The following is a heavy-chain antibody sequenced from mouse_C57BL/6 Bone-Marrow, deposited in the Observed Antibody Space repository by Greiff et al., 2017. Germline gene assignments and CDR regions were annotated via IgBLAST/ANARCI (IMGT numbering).Heavy chain of an antibody. J-gene: IGHJ2*01. CDR3: ARPNYYYGSSYLDY. CDR1: GFTFSSYG. CDR2: ISSGGSYN. Sequence: EVKLVESGGDLVKPGGSLKLSCAASGFTFSSYGMSWVRQTPDKRLEWVATISSGGSYNYYPDSVKGRFTISRDNAKNTLYLQMSSLKSEDTAMYYCARPNYYYGSSYLDYWGQGTTLTVSS. D-gene: IGHD1-1*01. V-gene: IGHV5-6*01.